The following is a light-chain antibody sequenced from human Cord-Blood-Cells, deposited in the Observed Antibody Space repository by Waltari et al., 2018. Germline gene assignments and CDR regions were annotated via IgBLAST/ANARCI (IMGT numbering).Light chain of an antibody. Sequence: DIQMTQSPSSLSASVGDRVTITCRASQSIRSYLNWYQQKPGKAPKLLIYAASSLQSGVPSRFSGSGSGTDFTLTISSLQPDDFATYYCQQSYSTPRTFGQGTKVEIK. V-gene: IGKV1-39*01. CDR1: QSIRSY. CDR2: AAS. J-gene: IGKJ1*01. CDR3: QQSYSTPRT.